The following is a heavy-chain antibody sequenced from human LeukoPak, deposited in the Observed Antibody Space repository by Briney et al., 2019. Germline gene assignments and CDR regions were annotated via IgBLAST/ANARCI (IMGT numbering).Heavy chain of an antibody. D-gene: IGHD2-15*01. CDR2: IKSKTDGGTT. Sequence: PGGSLRLSCAASGFTFVAASGLTFSKAWMSGVRQAPGKGLEWVGRIKSKTDGGTTDFAAPVKGRFTISRDDSKNTLYLQMNSLRPEDTAVYFCTTDLLDYWGQGTLVTVSS. CDR1: GFTFVAASGLTFSKAW. J-gene: IGHJ4*02. CDR3: TTDLLDY. V-gene: IGHV3-15*01.